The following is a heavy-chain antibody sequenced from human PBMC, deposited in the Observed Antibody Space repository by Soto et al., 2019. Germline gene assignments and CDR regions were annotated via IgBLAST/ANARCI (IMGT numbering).Heavy chain of an antibody. CDR3: ARASRRAVATNWFDP. CDR1: GGSISSYY. D-gene: IGHD6-19*01. J-gene: IGHJ5*02. V-gene: IGHV4-59*08. Sequence: SETLSLTCTVSGGSISSYYWSWIRQPPGKGLEWIGYIYYSGSTNYNPSLKSRVTISVDTSKNQFSLKLSSVTAADTAVYYCARASRRAVATNWFDPWGQGILVTV. CDR2: IYYSGST.